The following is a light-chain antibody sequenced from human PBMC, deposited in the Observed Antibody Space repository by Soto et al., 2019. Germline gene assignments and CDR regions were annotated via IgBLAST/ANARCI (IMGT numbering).Light chain of an antibody. V-gene: IGKV3-11*01. CDR1: QSVSSY. J-gene: IGKJ4*01. Sequence: EIVLTQSPATLSLSPGERATLSCRASQSVSSYLAWYQQKPGQAPRLLIYDASNRATGIPARFSGSGSGTEFAPTISSLEPEDFAVYYWRQGSNWPPLTFGGGTKVEIK. CDR2: DAS. CDR3: RQGSNWPPLT.